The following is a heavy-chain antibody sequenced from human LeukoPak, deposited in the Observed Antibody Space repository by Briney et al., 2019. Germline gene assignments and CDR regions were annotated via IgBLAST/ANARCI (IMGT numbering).Heavy chain of an antibody. J-gene: IGHJ6*03. CDR3: AKDGTGHPSSWRKEVGYYYYMDV. CDR1: GFTFSSYS. CDR2: ISSSSSYI. D-gene: IGHD6-13*01. Sequence: PGGSLRLSCAASGFTFSSYSMNWVRQAPGKGLEWVSSISSSSSYIYYADSVKGRFTISRDNAKNSLYLQMNSLRADDTAVYYCAKDGTGHPSSWRKEVGYYYYMDVWGKGTTVTVSS. V-gene: IGHV3-21*04.